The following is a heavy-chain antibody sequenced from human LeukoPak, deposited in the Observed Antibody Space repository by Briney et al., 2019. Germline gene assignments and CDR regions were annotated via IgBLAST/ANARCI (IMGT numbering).Heavy chain of an antibody. J-gene: IGHJ4*02. D-gene: IGHD1-26*01. CDR3: AIRGIVRRNY. CDR2: INHSGGT. CDR1: GASISGGGYS. V-gene: IGHV4-31*03. Sequence: PSETLSLTCSVSGASISGGGYSWSWIRQHPEKGLEWIGYINHSGGTYYNPSLKSRVTMSVNTSKKQFYLQLRSVTAADTAVYYCAIRGIVRRNYWGQGTLVTVSS.